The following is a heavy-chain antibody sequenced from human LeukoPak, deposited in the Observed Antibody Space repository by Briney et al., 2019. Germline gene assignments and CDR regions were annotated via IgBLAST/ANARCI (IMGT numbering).Heavy chain of an antibody. CDR1: GGSFSGHY. CDR3: ARGYCSTTSCYVGSSYYYGMDV. D-gene: IGHD2-2*01. Sequence: SETLSLTCAVYGGSFSGHYWTWIRQPPGKGLEWIGEINHSGSTNYNPSLKSRVTISVDTSNNQFSLKLSSVTAADTAVYYCARGYCSTTSCYVGSSYYYGMDVWSQGTTVTVSS. V-gene: IGHV4-34*01. CDR2: INHSGST. J-gene: IGHJ6*02.